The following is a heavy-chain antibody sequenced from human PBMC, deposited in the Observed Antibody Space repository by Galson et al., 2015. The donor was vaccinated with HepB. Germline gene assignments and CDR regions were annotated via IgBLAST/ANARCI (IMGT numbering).Heavy chain of an antibody. V-gene: IGHV2-5*02. CDR1: GFSLRTGVEG. Sequence: PALVKPTQTLTLTCSFSGFSLRTGVEGVSWFRQPPGKALEWLALIYWDDGKRYSPSLKNRLTITKDTSKKQVVLKMTNMDPGDTAKYFCAHRLRADAFDVWGQGTVVTVSS. CDR2: IYWDDGK. CDR3: AHRLRADAFDV. J-gene: IGHJ3*01.